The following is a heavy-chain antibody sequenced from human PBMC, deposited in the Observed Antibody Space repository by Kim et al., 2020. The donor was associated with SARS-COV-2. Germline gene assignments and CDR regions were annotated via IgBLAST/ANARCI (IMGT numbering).Heavy chain of an antibody. CDR1: GYTFTSYY. CDR2: INPSGGST. Sequence: ASVKVSCKASGYTFTSYYMHWVRQAPGQGLEWMGIINPSGGSTSYAQKFQGRVTMTRDTSTSTVYMELSSLRSEDTAVYYCARRVFPSPGEQLVRNYFDYWGQGTLVTVSS. V-gene: IGHV1-46*01. D-gene: IGHD6-6*01. J-gene: IGHJ4*02. CDR3: ARRVFPSPGEQLVRNYFDY.